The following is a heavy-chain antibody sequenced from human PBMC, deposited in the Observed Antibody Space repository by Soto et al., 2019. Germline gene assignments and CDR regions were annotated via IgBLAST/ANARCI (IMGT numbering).Heavy chain of an antibody. CDR3: ARGSSPVDFDS. CDR2: INPYNGKT. Sequence: QVQLTQSGAEVKKPGASVRVSCKTSGYTFTNYGINLVRQAPGQGLEWMGWINPYNGKTSSAQRLQGRVSMTTDTSTSAAYMDLRSLRSDDTAVYYCARGSSPVDFDSWGQGTLVTVSS. CDR1: GYTFTNYG. V-gene: IGHV1-18*01. J-gene: IGHJ4*02. D-gene: IGHD6-13*01.